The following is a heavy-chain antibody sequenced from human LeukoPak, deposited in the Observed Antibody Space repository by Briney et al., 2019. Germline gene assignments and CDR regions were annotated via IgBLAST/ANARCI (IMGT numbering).Heavy chain of an antibody. CDR1: GYTLTELS. Sequence: ASVKVSCKVSGYTLTELSMHWVRQAPGKGLEWMGGFDPEDGETIYTQKFQGRVTMTEDTSTDTAYMELSSLRSEDTAVYYCATERPHYYYYGMDVWGQGTTVTVSS. CDR3: ATERPHYYYYGMDV. CDR2: FDPEDGET. J-gene: IGHJ6*02. V-gene: IGHV1-24*01.